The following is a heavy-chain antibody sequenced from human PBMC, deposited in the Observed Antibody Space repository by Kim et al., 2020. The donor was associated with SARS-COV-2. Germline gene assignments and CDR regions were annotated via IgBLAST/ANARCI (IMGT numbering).Heavy chain of an antibody. V-gene: IGHV4-39*01. CDR1: GGSISSSSYY. CDR2: IYYSGST. Sequence: SETLSLTCTVSGGSISSSSYYWGWIRQPPGKGLEWIGSIYYSGSTYYNPSLKSRVTISVDTSKNQFSLKLSSVTAADTAVYYCASQPTSYYYDSSGYQLMDVWGQGTTVTVSS. J-gene: IGHJ6*02. D-gene: IGHD3-22*01. CDR3: ASQPTSYYYDSSGYQLMDV.